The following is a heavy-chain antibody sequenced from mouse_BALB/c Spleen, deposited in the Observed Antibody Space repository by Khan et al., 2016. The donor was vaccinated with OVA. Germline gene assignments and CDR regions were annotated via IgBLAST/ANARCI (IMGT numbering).Heavy chain of an antibody. D-gene: IGHD1-1*01. V-gene: IGHV1S137*01. Sequence: VQLQESGPELVRPGVSVKISCKGSGYKFTDYGMHWVRQSPAKSLEWIGVITTYSGDTNYNQKFKGKATMTVDKSSSTAYMELARLTSEDSAIEYCVRLTLRLDYWGQGTSVTVSS. CDR3: VRLTLRLDY. J-gene: IGHJ4*01. CDR1: GYKFTDYG. CDR2: ITTYSGDT.